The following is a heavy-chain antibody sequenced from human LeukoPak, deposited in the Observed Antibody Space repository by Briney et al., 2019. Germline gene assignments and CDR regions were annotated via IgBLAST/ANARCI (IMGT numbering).Heavy chain of an antibody. CDR2: IRQDGSEK. CDR3: AREWQGGIAAAGTRIEGDY. CDR1: GFSVSGYW. V-gene: IGHV3-7*01. D-gene: IGHD6-13*01. J-gene: IGHJ4*02. Sequence: PGGSLRLSCAVSGFSVSGYWMTWVRQSPGKGREGVADIRQDGSEKNYGDSVKGRFTISRDNAETSLFLQMNSLRAEDTAVYYCAREWQGGIAAAGTRIEGDYWGQGTLVAVSS.